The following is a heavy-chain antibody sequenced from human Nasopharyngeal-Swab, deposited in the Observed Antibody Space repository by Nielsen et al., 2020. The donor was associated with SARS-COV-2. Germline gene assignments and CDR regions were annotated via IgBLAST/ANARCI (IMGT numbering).Heavy chain of an antibody. Sequence: GESLKISCAASGFTFSSYAMHWVRQAPGKGLEWVAVISYDGSNKYYADSVKGRFTISRGNSKNTLYLQMNSLRAEDTAVYYCARDGPSTYYYYGMDVWGQGTTVTVSS. CDR2: ISYDGSNK. CDR1: GFTFSSYA. V-gene: IGHV3-30*04. D-gene: IGHD5/OR15-5a*01. CDR3: ARDGPSTYYYYGMDV. J-gene: IGHJ6*02.